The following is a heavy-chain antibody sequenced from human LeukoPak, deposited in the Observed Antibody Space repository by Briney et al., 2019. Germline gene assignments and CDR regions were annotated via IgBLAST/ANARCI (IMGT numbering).Heavy chain of an antibody. CDR3: ARGFGAGNYYYGWFDP. CDR2: IHDSGST. J-gene: IGHJ5*02. Sequence: QTLSLTCTVSGASISSGDYHWNWIRQPPGKGLEWIGFIHDSGSTYYNPSLKSRVSISRDMSKNQLSLMLSSVTAADTAVYYCARGFGAGNYYYGWFDPWGQGTLVTVSS. D-gene: IGHD3-10*01. CDR1: GASISSGDYH. V-gene: IGHV4-30-4*01.